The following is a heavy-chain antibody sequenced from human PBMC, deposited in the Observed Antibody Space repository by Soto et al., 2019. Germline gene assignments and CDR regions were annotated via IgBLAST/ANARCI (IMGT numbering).Heavy chain of an antibody. CDR1: GFTFSSYG. V-gene: IGHV3-30*18. J-gene: IGHJ6*02. CDR3: AKERYSSSWGYYYYYYGMDV. CDR2: ISYDGSNK. D-gene: IGHD6-13*01. Sequence: PGGSLRLSCAASGFTFSSYGMHWIRQAPGKGLEWVAVISYDGSNKYYADSVKGRFTISRDNSKNTLYLQMNSLRAEDTAVYYCAKERYSSSWGYYYYYYGMDVWGQGTTVTVSS.